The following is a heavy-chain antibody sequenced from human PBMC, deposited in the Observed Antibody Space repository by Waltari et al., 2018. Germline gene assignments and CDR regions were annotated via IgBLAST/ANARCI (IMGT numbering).Heavy chain of an antibody. CDR2: IYTSGST. CDR1: GGSISSYH. V-gene: IGHV4-4*07. J-gene: IGHJ5*02. D-gene: IGHD3-3*01. Sequence: QVQLQESGPGLVKPSETLSLTCTVSGGSISSYHWTWIRQPAGKGLEWIGRIYTSGSTNYNHSLKSRVTMSVDTSKNQFSLKLSSVTAADTAVYYCARGQKDDFWSGPNDHWGQGTLVTVSS. CDR3: ARGQKDDFWSGPNDH.